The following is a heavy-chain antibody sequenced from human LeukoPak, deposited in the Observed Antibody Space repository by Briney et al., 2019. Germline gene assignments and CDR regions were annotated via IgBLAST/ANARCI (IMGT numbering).Heavy chain of an antibody. J-gene: IGHJ2*01. CDR1: GYSISSGYY. CDR3: ARVVADPDTSGYFDPWYFDL. V-gene: IGHV4-38-2*01. Sequence: SETLSLTCAVSGYSISSGYYWGWIRQPPGKGLEWIASIYHSGSTYYNPSLKSRVTISVDMSKNQFSLKLSSVTAADTAVYYCARVVADPDTSGYFDPWYFDLWGRGTLVTVSS. D-gene: IGHD3-22*01. CDR2: IYHSGST.